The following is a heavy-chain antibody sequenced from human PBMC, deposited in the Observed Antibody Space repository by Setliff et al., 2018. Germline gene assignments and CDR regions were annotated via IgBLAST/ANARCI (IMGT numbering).Heavy chain of an antibody. D-gene: IGHD3-22*01. CDR3: ARDRDSSGYPYYFDY. Sequence: ASVKVSCKASGYTFTSYYMHWVRQAPGQGLEWMGWINPNSGGTNYAQKFQGWVTMTRDTSISTAYMELSRLRSDDTAVYYCARDRDSSGYPYYFDYWGQGTLVTV. CDR1: GYTFTSYY. V-gene: IGHV1-2*04. J-gene: IGHJ4*02. CDR2: INPNSGGT.